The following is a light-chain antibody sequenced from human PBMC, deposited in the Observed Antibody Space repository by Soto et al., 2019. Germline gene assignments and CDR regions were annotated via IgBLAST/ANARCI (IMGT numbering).Light chain of an antibody. CDR2: DAS. V-gene: IGKV1-5*01. Sequence: DIQMTQSPSTLSASVGDIVTITCRASQSISSWLAWYQQKPGKAPKLLIYDASSLESGVPSRFSGSGSGTEFTLTISGLQPDDFATYYCQQYNSYSFGQGTKVDIK. CDR1: QSISSW. CDR3: QQYNSYS. J-gene: IGKJ1*01.